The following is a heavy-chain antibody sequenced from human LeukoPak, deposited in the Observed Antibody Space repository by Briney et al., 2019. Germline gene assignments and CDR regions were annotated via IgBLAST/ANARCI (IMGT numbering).Heavy chain of an antibody. J-gene: IGHJ3*02. Sequence: GGSLRLSCSASGFTFSSNVMEWVRQAPGKGLEYVSGISSNGGTTYCADSVKGRFTISRDNSKNTLYLQMSSLRPEDTAVYFCVKDLPGVVIFGAFDIWGQGTMVTVSS. V-gene: IGHV3-64D*09. D-gene: IGHD3-10*02. CDR1: GFTFSSNV. CDR3: VKDLPGVVIFGAFDI. CDR2: ISSNGGTT.